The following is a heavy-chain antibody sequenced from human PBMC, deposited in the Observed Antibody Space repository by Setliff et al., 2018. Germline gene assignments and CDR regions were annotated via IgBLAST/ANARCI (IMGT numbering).Heavy chain of an antibody. Sequence: QTGGSLRLSCAASGFTFSTYRMHWVRQTPGKGLEWVSYISASSANIQYADSVRGRFTVSRDNARNSLYLQMNSLRGDDAAVYYCASDPSYASSLYYYLEVWGKGTTVTVSS. CDR3: ASDPSYASSLYYYLEV. J-gene: IGHJ6*03. CDR1: GFTFSTYR. V-gene: IGHV3-48*01. CDR2: ISASSANI. D-gene: IGHD6-13*01.